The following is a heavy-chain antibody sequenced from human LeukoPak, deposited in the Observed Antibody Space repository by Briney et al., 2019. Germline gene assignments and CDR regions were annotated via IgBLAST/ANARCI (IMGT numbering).Heavy chain of an antibody. Sequence: PSETLSLTCTVAGGSISSGSYYWRWIRQPAGKGLEWIGRIYTSGSTNYNPSLKSPVTISVDTSKNQFSLKLSSVTAADTAVYYCARAIYGSGSYGYYYYYMDVWGKGTTVTVAS. D-gene: IGHD3-10*01. CDR3: ARAIYGSGSYGYYYYYMDV. V-gene: IGHV4-61*02. J-gene: IGHJ6*03. CDR2: IYTSGST. CDR1: GGSISSGSYY.